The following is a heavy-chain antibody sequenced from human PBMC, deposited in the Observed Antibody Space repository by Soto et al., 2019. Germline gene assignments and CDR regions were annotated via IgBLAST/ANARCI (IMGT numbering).Heavy chain of an antibody. J-gene: IGHJ6*02. CDR2: IDPSDSYT. CDR3: ARHEAARPLYYYGMDV. CDR1: GYSFTSYW. V-gene: IGHV5-10-1*01. D-gene: IGHD6-6*01. Sequence: GESLKISCKGSGYSFTSYWISWVCQMPGKGLEWMGRIDPSDSYTNYSPSFQGHVTISADKSISTAYLQWSSLKASDTAMYYCARHEAARPLYYYGMDVWGQGTTVTVSS.